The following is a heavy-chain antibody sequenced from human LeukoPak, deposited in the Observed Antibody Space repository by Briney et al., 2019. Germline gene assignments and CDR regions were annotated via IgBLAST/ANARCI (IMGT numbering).Heavy chain of an antibody. D-gene: IGHD3-22*01. Sequence: PGGSLCLSCAASGFTFSSYAWSWVRQAPGKGLEWVSAISGIGGSTYYADPVKGRFTISRDNSKNTLYLQMNSLRAEDTAVYYCAKVDTPYYYDSSGYYTSLLYFDYWGQGTLVTVSS. J-gene: IGHJ4*02. CDR3: AKVDTPYYYDSSGYYTSLLYFDY. V-gene: IGHV3-23*01. CDR2: ISGIGGST. CDR1: GFTFSSYA.